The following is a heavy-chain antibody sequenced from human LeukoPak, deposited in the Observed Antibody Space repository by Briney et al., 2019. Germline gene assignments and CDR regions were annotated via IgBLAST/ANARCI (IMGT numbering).Heavy chain of an antibody. V-gene: IGHV4-59*01. Sequence: SETLSLTCTVSGCSISSYYWSWIRQPPGKGLEWIGYIYYSGSTNYNPSLKSRVTISVDTSNNQFSLKLSSVTAADTAVYYCARGRSSMVRGYYYYYMDVWGKGTTVTVSS. CDR1: GCSISSYY. CDR3: ARGRSSMVRGYYYYYMDV. J-gene: IGHJ6*03. D-gene: IGHD3-10*01. CDR2: IYYSGST.